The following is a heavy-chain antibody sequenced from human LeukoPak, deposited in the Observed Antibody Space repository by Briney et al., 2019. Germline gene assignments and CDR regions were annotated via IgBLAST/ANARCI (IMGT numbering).Heavy chain of an antibody. Sequence: GESLKISCKGSGYSFTSYWIGWVRQMPGKGLEWMGIIYPGDSDTRYSPSFQGQVTISADKSISTAYLQWSSLKASDTAMYYCARHAGEQLWVSGYYYMDVWGKGTTVAVSS. D-gene: IGHD5-18*01. CDR1: GYSFTSYW. J-gene: IGHJ6*03. V-gene: IGHV5-51*01. CDR2: IYPGDSDT. CDR3: ARHAGEQLWVSGYYYMDV.